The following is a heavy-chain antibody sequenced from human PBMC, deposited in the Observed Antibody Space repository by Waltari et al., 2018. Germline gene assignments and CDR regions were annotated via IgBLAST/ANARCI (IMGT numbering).Heavy chain of an antibody. J-gene: IGHJ4*02. D-gene: IGHD3-3*01. CDR1: GGSISSYY. V-gene: IGHV4-59*08. CDR2: IYYSGST. CDR3: ARHSQPVLEWLFTP. Sequence: QVQLQESGPGLVKPSETLSLTCTVSGGSISSYYWSWIRQPPGKGLEWIGYIYYSGSTYYTPSPKSRVPISVDTSKNQFSLKLSSVTAADTAVYYCARHSQPVLEWLFTPWGQGTLVTVSS.